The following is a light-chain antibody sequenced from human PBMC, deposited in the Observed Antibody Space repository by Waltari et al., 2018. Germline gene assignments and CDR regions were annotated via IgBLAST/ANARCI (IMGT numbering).Light chain of an antibody. J-gene: IGKJ5*01. CDR3: QQFGSSPSST. Sequence: EIVLTQSPGTLSLSPGERATLSCRASQSVSSSYLAWYQQKPGQAPRLLIYAASSRATGSPDRFSGTGSGTDFTLTISRLEPEDFAVYYCQQFGSSPSSTFGQGTRLEIK. CDR1: QSVSSSY. CDR2: AAS. V-gene: IGKV3-20*01.